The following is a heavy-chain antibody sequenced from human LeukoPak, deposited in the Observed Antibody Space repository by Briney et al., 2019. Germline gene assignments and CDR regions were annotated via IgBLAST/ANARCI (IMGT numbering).Heavy chain of an antibody. J-gene: IGHJ6*02. CDR2: LSSSGNTI. V-gene: IGHV3-11*01. Sequence: GGSLRLSCAASGFTLGDYYMTWIRQAPGKGLEWVSYLSSSGNTIYHADSVKGRFTISRDNAKNSLYLQLNSLRAEDTALYYCAGGQSHYYGMDVWGQGTTVTVSS. CDR1: GFTLGDYY. CDR3: AGGQSHYYGMDV. D-gene: IGHD4-11*01.